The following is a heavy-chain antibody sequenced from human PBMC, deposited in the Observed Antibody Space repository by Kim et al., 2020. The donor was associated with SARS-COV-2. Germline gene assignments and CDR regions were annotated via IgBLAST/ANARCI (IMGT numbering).Heavy chain of an antibody. J-gene: IGHJ3*02. D-gene: IGHD3-22*01. V-gene: IGHV4-4*06. Sequence: LKCRVPMSVDTSTNQFSLKLSSVTAADTAVYYCARDAWGWLLPNDAFDIWGQGTMVTVSS. CDR3: ARDAWGWLLPNDAFDI.